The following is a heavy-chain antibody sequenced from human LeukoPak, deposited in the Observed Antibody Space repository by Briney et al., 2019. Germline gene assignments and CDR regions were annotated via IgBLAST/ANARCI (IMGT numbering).Heavy chain of an antibody. CDR3: ARDLPSGSYYATEHDAFDI. Sequence: PSETLSLTCTVSGGSISSGDYYWSWIRQPPGKGLEWIGYIYYSGSTYYNPSLKSRVTISVDTSKNQFSLKLSSVTAADTVVYYCARDLPSGSYYATEHDAFDIWGQGTMVTVSS. CDR1: GGSISSGDYY. D-gene: IGHD1-26*01. CDR2: IYYSGST. J-gene: IGHJ3*02. V-gene: IGHV4-30-4*08.